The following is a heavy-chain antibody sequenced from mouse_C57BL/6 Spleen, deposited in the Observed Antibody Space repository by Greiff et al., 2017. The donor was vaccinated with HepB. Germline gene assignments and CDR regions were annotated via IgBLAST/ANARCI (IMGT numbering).Heavy chain of an antibody. CDR2: IDPETGGT. D-gene: IGHD1-1*01. V-gene: IGHV1-15*01. Sequence: VKLQESGAELVRPGASVTLSCKASGYTFTDYEMHWVKQTPVHGLEWIGAIDPETGGTAYNQKFKGKAILTADKSSSTAYMELRSLTSEDSAVYYCTGWSHYYGSSHWYFDVWGTGTTVTVSS. CDR3: TGWSHYYGSSHWYFDV. J-gene: IGHJ1*03. CDR1: GYTFTDYE.